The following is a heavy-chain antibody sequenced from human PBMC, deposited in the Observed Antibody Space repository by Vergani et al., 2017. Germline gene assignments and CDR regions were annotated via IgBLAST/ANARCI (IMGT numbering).Heavy chain of an antibody. V-gene: IGHV1-69*01. J-gene: IGHJ6*03. CDR2: IIPIFGTA. D-gene: IGHD3-10*01. CDR3: ARDHYGSGPFDYYYMDV. CDR1: GGTFRSYA. Sequence: QVQMVQSGAEVKKPGSSVKVSCKAPGGTFRSYAISWVRQAPGQGRAWRGGIIPIFGTANYAQKFQGRVKITADESTSTAYMGLSSLRSEDTAGYSCARDHYGSGPFDYYYMDVWSEGSTVTVSS.